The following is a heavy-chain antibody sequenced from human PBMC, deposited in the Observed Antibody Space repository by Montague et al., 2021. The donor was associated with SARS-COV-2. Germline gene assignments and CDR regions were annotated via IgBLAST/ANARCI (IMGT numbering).Heavy chain of an antibody. V-gene: IGHV4-59*01. CDR1: GGSISSYY. CDR2: IYYSGST. Sequence: SETLSLTCTVSGGSISSYYWSWIRQPPGKGLEWIGYIYYSGSTNYNPSLESRVTISVDTSKNQFSLKLSSVTAADTAVYYCARGFDYWAREPWSPSPQ. CDR3: ARGFDY. J-gene: IGHJ4*02.